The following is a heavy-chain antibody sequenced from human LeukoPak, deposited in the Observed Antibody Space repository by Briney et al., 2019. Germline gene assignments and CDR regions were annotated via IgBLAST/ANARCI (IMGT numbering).Heavy chain of an antibody. V-gene: IGHV3-48*01. J-gene: IGHJ3*01. CDR2: INSSGRTV. Sequence: GGSLRLSCAASGFTFSSYAMSWVRQAPGKGLEWLSYINSSGRTVLYADSVKGRFTISRDNAKDSLYLQMNSLRVEDTAVYYCARWRSGFDFWAQGTMVTVSS. CDR3: ARWRSGFDF. CDR1: GFTFSSYA.